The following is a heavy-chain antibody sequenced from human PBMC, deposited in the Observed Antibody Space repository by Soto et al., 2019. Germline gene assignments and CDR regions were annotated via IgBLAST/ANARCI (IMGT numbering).Heavy chain of an antibody. CDR1: GGSISSSSYY. D-gene: IGHD5-18*01. Sequence: SETLSLTCTVSGGSISSSSYYWGWIRQPPGKGLEWIGSIFYSGSTYYNPSLKSRVTISVDTSKNQFSLKLSSVTAADTAMFYCVCFFSGGYSYVFYYYGMDVGGQGTRVTVSS. V-gene: IGHV4-39*01. CDR2: IFYSGST. J-gene: IGHJ6*02. CDR3: VCFFSGGYSYVFYYYGMDV.